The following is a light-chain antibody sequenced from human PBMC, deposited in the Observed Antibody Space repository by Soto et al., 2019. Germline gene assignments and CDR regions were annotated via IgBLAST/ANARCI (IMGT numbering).Light chain of an antibody. CDR1: QSISTE. CDR2: SAS. CDR3: QQGHNWPLT. J-gene: IGKJ2*01. V-gene: IGKV3-15*01. Sequence: EIAMTQSPATLSVSPGERATLSCRASQSISTELAWYQQIPCQPPRLLIYSASTRATGVPAIFTGSGSGSEFTLTSSGLQSEDFAIYYCQQGHNWPLTFGQGTRLEI.